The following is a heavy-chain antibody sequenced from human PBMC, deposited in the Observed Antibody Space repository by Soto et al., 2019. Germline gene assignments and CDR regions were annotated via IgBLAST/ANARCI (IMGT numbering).Heavy chain of an antibody. D-gene: IGHD3-10*01. Sequence: GGSLRLSCAASGFTVSSKYMNWVRQAPGKGLEWVSVIYSGGNTYYADSVKGRFTISRDNSKNTLYLQMNSLRAEDTAVYYCVCSHSVLCAFDIWGLGTLVTVS. CDR1: GFTVSSKY. CDR3: VCSHSVLCAFDI. CDR2: IYSGGNT. V-gene: IGHV3-66*01. J-gene: IGHJ3*02.